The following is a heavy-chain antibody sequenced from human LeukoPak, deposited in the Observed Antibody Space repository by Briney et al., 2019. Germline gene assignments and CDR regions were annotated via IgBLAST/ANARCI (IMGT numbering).Heavy chain of an antibody. CDR2: VIPIFGTA. Sequence: GASVKVSCKASGGTFSSYAISWVRQAPGQGLEWMGGVIPIFGTANYAQKFQGRVTITADESTSTAYMELSSLGSEDTAVYYCARGGDSYYYGMDVWGQGTTVTVSS. D-gene: IGHD4-17*01. J-gene: IGHJ6*02. CDR1: GGTFSSYA. V-gene: IGHV1-69*13. CDR3: ARGGDSYYYGMDV.